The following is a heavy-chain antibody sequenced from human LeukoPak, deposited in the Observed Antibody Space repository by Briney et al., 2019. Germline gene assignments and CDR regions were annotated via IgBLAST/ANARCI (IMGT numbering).Heavy chain of an antibody. J-gene: IGHJ1*01. V-gene: IGHV3-15*01. CDR1: GFTFSNAW. Sequence: GGSLRLSCAASGFTFSNAWMSWVRQAPGKGLEWVGRIKSKTDGGTTDYAAPVKGRFTISRDDSKNTLYLQMNSLKTEDTAVYYCTTDLDGDYAVNFQHWGQGTLVTVSS. CDR3: TTDLDGDYAVNFQH. D-gene: IGHD4-17*01. CDR2: IKSKTDGGTT.